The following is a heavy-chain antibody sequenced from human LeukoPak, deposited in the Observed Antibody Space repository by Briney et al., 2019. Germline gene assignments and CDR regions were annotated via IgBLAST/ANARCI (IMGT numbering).Heavy chain of an antibody. D-gene: IGHD3-22*01. V-gene: IGHV3-30-3*01. CDR3: ARDSSGYSDY. Sequence: GRSLRLSCAASGFTFSSYAMHWVRQAPGKGLEWVAVISYDGSNKYYADSVKGRFTISRDNSKHTLYLQMNSLRAEDTAVYYCARDSSGYSDYWGQGTLVTVSS. CDR1: GFTFSSYA. CDR2: ISYDGSNK. J-gene: IGHJ4*02.